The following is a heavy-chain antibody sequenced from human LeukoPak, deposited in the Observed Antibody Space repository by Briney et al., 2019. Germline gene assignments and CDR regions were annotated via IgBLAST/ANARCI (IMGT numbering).Heavy chain of an antibody. Sequence: GASVKVSCKASGYTFTSYGISWVRQAPGQGLEWMGWISAYNGNTNYAQKLQGRVTMTTDTSTSTAYMELRSLRSDDTAVYYCARGEYYDILTGYPPPHYWGQGTLVTVSS. CDR2: ISAYNGNT. CDR1: GYTFTSYG. CDR3: ARGEYYDILTGYPPPHY. J-gene: IGHJ4*02. V-gene: IGHV1-18*01. D-gene: IGHD3-9*01.